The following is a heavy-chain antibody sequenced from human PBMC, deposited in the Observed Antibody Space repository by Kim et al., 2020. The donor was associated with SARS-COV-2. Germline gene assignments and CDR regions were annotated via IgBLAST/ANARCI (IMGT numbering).Heavy chain of an antibody. D-gene: IGHD3-10*01. CDR3: ARGEVRGLDNRFDP. CDR2: INNSGST. J-gene: IGHJ5*02. V-gene: IGHV4-34*01. Sequence: SETLSLTCAVYGGSFSGYYWSWIRQPPGKGLEWIGEINNSGSTNYNASLKRRVTISVDTSKNQFSLKLTSVTAADTAEYHCARGEVRGLDNRFDPWGQGT. CDR1: GGSFSGYY.